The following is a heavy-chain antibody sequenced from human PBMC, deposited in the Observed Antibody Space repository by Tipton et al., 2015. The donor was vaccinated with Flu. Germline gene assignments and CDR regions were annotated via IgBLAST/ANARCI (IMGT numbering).Heavy chain of an antibody. CDR2: INYNGGT. CDR1: GGSISTYY. Sequence: TLSLTCTVSGGSISTYYLSWIRQPPGKGLEWIGFINYNGGTDYNPSLKSRVTISVDTSKNQFSLRLSSVTAADTAVYYCARAPYSDYDTSGSSFDYWGQGTLVTV. V-gene: IGHV4-59*01. CDR3: ARAPYSDYDTSGSSFDY. D-gene: IGHD3-22*01. J-gene: IGHJ4*02.